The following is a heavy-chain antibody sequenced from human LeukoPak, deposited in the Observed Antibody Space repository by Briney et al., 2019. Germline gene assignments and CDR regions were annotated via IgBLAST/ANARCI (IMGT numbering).Heavy chain of an antibody. Sequence: PSETLSLTCAVYGESFSGYYWSWIRQPPGKGLEWIGEINHSGSTNYNPSLKSRVTISVDTSRKQFSLKLSSVTAADTAVYYCAREMWPVGESYFDYWGQGILVTVSS. CDR3: AREMWPVGESYFDY. CDR1: GESFSGYY. V-gene: IGHV4-34*01. J-gene: IGHJ4*02. D-gene: IGHD6-19*01. CDR2: INHSGST.